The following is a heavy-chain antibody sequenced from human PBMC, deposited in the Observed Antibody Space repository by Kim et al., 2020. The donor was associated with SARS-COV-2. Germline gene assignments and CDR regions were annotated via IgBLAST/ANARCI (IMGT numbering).Heavy chain of an antibody. CDR1: GGTFSSYA. D-gene: IGHD5-12*01. CDR2: IIPIFGTA. J-gene: IGHJ6*02. CDR3: ARDGRVATIDYGMDV. Sequence: SVKVSCKASGGTFSSYAISWVRQAPGQGLEWMGGIIPIFGTANYAQKFQGRVTITADESTSTAYMELSSLRSEDTAVYYCARDGRVATIDYGMDVWGQGTTVTVSS. V-gene: IGHV1-69*13.